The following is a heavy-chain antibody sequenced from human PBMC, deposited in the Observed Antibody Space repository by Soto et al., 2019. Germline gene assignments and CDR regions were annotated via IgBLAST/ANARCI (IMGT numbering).Heavy chain of an antibody. Sequence: QVQLVDSGGGVVQSGRSLRLSCVASGSAITFSTHGMHWVRRAPGRGLEWVALIGFDGSVKNYADSVRGRFTISRDNSKNTVSLQMNSLRVEDTALYHCARFYGDDSTGYFDLWGRGTLVTVSS. V-gene: IGHV3-33*01. J-gene: IGHJ2*01. D-gene: IGHD4-17*01. CDR3: ARFYGDDSTGYFDL. CDR2: IGFDGSVK. CDR1: GSAITFSTHG.